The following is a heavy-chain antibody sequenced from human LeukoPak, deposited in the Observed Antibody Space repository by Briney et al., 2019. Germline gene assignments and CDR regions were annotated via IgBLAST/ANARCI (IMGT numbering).Heavy chain of an antibody. CDR1: GYTFTDYY. CDR3: ARDGEQWLAIFDY. D-gene: IGHD6-19*01. V-gene: IGHV1-2*02. J-gene: IGHJ4*02. CDR2: INPNTGGT. Sequence: AASVKVSCKASGYTFTDYYMHWVRQAPGQGLEWMGWINPNTGGTNYAQKFQGRVTMTRDTSISTAYMELSRLRSDDTAVYYCARDGEQWLAIFDYWGQGTLVTVSS.